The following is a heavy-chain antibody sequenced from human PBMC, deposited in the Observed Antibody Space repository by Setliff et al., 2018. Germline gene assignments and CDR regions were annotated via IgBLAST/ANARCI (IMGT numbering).Heavy chain of an antibody. V-gene: IGHV3-33*08. D-gene: IGHD2-15*01. CDR2: IWDDGGNK. CDR1: GLTLSTYR. Sequence: GGSLRLSCTASGLTLSTYRMHWVRQAPGKGLEWVAVIWDDGGNKYHADSVRGRFTISRDNSKNTLYLQMNSLRPEDTAVYYCARTCSGSGCYAGLESWGQGTLVTVSS. CDR3: ARTCSGSGCYAGLES. J-gene: IGHJ4*02.